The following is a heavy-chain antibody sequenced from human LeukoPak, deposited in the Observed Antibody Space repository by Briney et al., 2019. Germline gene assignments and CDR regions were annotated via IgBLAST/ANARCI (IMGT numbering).Heavy chain of an antibody. J-gene: IGHJ4*02. V-gene: IGHV3-43*02. Sequence: GSLRLSCAAAGFTFSNYAMTWVRQAPGRGLEWVSRISGSGGSTYYADSVKGRFTISRDNSKNSLYLQMNSLKSDDTALYYCAKDRRRGFYGSGTAADYWGQGSLVTVSS. CDR3: AKDRRRGFYGSGTAADY. CDR1: GFTFSNYA. D-gene: IGHD3-10*01. CDR2: ISGSGGST.